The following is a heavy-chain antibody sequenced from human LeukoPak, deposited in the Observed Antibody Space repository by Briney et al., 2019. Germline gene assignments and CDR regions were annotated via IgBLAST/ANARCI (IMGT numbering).Heavy chain of an antibody. J-gene: IGHJ1*01. CDR3: TRNSGWYGLS. CDR2: SDYDGGSG. CDR1: GFTLSSYE. Sequence: GGALRLSCTVSGFTLSSYEMSWIRQAPGKGLEWVSSSDYDGGSGHYADSVKSRFTISRDNSNNTLFLHLNSLRGEDTAVYYCTRNSGWYGLSWGQGTLVTVSS. D-gene: IGHD6-19*01. V-gene: IGHV3-23*01.